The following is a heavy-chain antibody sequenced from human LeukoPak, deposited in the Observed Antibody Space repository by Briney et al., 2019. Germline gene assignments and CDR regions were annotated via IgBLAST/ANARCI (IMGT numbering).Heavy chain of an antibody. V-gene: IGHV4-4*07. D-gene: IGHD5-18*01. Sequence: SETLSLTCTVSGDSISSYYWSWVRQPAGKGLEWIGRVHTSGSTNYNPSLKSRVTISVDRSKNQFSLKLSSVTAADTAVYYCARGRTERLGYSYGLIFDYWGQGTLVTVSS. J-gene: IGHJ4*02. CDR3: ARGRTERLGYSYGLIFDY. CDR2: VHTSGST. CDR1: GDSISSYY.